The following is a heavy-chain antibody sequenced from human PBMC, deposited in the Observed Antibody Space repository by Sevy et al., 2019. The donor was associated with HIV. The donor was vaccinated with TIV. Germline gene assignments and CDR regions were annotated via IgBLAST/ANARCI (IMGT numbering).Heavy chain of an antibody. CDR1: GFTFSSYG. CDR3: AKDLAVTQSYIYYYYGMDV. D-gene: IGHD3-16*01. Sequence: GGSLRLSCAASGFTFSSYGMHWVRQAPGKGLEWVAVISYDGSNKYYADSVKGRFTISRDNSKNTLYLQMNSPRAEDTAVYYCAKDLAVTQSYIYYYYGMDVWGQGTTVTVSS. CDR2: ISYDGSNK. J-gene: IGHJ6*02. V-gene: IGHV3-30*18.